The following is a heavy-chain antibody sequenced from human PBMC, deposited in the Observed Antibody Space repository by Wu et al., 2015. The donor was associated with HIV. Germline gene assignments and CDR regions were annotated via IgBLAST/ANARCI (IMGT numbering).Heavy chain of an antibody. D-gene: IGHD3-22*01. CDR3: ARGSGYYDSSGFSMGY. CDR1: GATFTSYA. J-gene: IGHJ4*02. CDR2: LIPMYGTA. V-gene: IGHV1-69*13. Sequence: VKNPGSSVRVSCKASGATFTSYALSWVRQAPGQGLEWMGRLIPMYGTANYAQKFQGRVTITADESTSTAYMDVSSLRSDDTAVYYCARGSGYYDSSGFSMGYWGQGRWSPSPQ.